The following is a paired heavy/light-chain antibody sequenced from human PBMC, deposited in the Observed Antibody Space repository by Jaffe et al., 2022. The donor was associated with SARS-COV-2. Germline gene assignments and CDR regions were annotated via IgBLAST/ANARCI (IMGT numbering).Light chain of an antibody. CDR2: DNN. Sequence: QSVLTQPPSVSAAPGQKVTISCSGSSSNIGNNYVSWYQQLPGTAPKLLIYDNNKRPSGIPDRFSGSKSGTSATLGITGLQTGDEADYYCGTWDSSLSARVFGGGTKLTVL. J-gene: IGLJ3*02. CDR1: SSNIGNNY. CDR3: GTWDSSLSARV. V-gene: IGLV1-51*01.
Heavy chain of an antibody. D-gene: IGHD3-9*01. Sequence: EVQLVESGGGLVQPGGSLRLSCAASGFTFSSYSMNWVRQAPGKGLEWVSYISSSSSTIYYADSVKGRFTISRDNAKNSLYLQMNSLRDEDTAVYYCARDELDDILTGPLIRYYYYGMDVWGQGTTVTVSS. V-gene: IGHV3-48*02. CDR2: ISSSSSTI. J-gene: IGHJ6*02. CDR1: GFTFSSYS. CDR3: ARDELDDILTGPLIRYYYYGMDV.